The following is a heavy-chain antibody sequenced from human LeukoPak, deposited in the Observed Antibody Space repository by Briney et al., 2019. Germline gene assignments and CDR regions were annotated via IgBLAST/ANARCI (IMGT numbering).Heavy chain of an antibody. V-gene: IGHV4-34*01. D-gene: IGHD5-18*01. CDR3: ARGRRGYSYGPGSGSFDY. CDR1: GGSFSGYY. CDR2: INHSGST. Sequence: PSETLSLTCAVYGGSFSGYYWSWIRQPPGKGLEWIGEINHSGSTNYNPSLESRVTISVDTSKNQFSLKLSSVTAADTAVYYCARGRRGYSYGPGSGSFDYWGQGTLVTVSS. J-gene: IGHJ4*02.